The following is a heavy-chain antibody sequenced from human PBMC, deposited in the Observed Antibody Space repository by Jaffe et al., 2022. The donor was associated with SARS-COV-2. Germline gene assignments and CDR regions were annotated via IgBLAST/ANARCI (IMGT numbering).Heavy chain of an antibody. V-gene: IGHV3-30*04. J-gene: IGHJ5*02. Sequence: QVQLVESGGDVVQPGRSLRLSCAASGFIFNNYAMHWVRRAPGKGLEWVAYISYDGNNKYYAGPVKGRFTISRDTSKSTLYLQMNSLRAEDTAIYYCARENGSGRYYVGFDPWGQGTLVTVSS. CDR2: ISYDGNNK. D-gene: IGHD3-10*01. CDR3: ARENGSGRYYVGFDP. CDR1: GFIFNNYA.